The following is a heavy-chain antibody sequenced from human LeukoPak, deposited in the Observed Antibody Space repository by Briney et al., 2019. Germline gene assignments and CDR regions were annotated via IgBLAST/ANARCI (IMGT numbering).Heavy chain of an antibody. D-gene: IGHD5-18*01. CDR2: IWYVGSKT. J-gene: IGHJ5*02. Sequence: GGSPRLSCAASGFSFSNYGMHWVRQAPGKELEWVAVIWYVGSKTYYADPVKGRFTISRDNSKNTLYLQVSSLRAEDTAVYYCAREVTLRLGYWFDPWGQGTLVTVSS. CDR1: GFSFSNYG. V-gene: IGHV3-33*01. CDR3: AREVTLRLGYWFDP.